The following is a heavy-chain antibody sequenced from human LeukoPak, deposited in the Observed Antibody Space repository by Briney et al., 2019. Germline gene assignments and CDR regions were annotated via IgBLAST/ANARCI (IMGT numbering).Heavy chain of an antibody. V-gene: IGHV3-11*01. D-gene: IGHD1-7*01. CDR1: EFNVNDYY. CDR3: ARELVAGTFDH. J-gene: IGHJ4*02. CDR2: IGGSDTIV. Sequence: PGGSLRLSCGASEFNVNDYYMSWVRQAPGKGLEWISDIGGSDTIVAYAGSVEGRFTISRDIAKNSLFLQMNSLGADDTAVYYCARELVAGTFDHWGQGILVTVSS.